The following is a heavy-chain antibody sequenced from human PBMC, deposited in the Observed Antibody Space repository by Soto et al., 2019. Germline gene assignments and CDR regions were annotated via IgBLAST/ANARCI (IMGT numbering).Heavy chain of an antibody. D-gene: IGHD3-10*01. Sequence: VQLVQSGAEVNKPGDSVKVSCKASGYTFTSYAMHWVRQAPGQRLEWMGWLHAGNGNTKYSQKFQGRVTITRDTSASTAYMELSSLRSEDTAVYYCARGGGESTYRQGLFDPWVQGTLVTVSS. V-gene: IGHV1-3*01. CDR1: GYTFTSYA. CDR2: LHAGNGNT. CDR3: ARGGGESTYRQGLFDP. J-gene: IGHJ5*02.